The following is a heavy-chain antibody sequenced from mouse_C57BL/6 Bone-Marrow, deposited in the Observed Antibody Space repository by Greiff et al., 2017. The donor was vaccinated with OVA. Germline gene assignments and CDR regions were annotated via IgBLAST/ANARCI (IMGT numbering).Heavy chain of an antibody. V-gene: IGHV1-26*01. CDR2: INPNNGGT. CDR3: ARIYYGSSYHFWYAMDY. J-gene: IGHJ4*01. Sequence: EVQLQQSGPELVKPGASVKISCKASGYTFTDYYMNWVKQSHGKSLEWIGDINPNNGGTSYNQKFKGKATLTVDKSSSTAYMELRSLTSEDSAVYYCARIYYGSSYHFWYAMDYWGQGTSVTVSS. D-gene: IGHD1-1*01. CDR1: GYTFTDYY.